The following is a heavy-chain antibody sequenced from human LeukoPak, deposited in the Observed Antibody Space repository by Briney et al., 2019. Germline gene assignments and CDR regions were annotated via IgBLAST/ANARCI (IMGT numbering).Heavy chain of an antibody. J-gene: IGHJ4*02. D-gene: IGHD3-22*01. CDR2: INHSGST. CDR1: GGSFGGYY. Sequence: SETLSLTCAVYGGSFGGYYWSWIRQPLGKGLEWIGEINHSGSTNYNPSLKSRVTISVDTSKNQFSLKLSSVTAADTAVYYCARAYDSSGRYVDYWGQGTLVTVSS. CDR3: ARAYDSSGRYVDY. V-gene: IGHV4-34*01.